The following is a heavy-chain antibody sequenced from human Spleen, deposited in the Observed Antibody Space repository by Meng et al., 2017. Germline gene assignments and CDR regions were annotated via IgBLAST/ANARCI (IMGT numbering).Heavy chain of an antibody. CDR2: IIPIFGTA. J-gene: IGHJ3*02. Sequence: SVKVSCKASGGTFSSYAISWVRQAPGQGLEWMGGIIPIFGTANYAQKFQGRVTITADESTSTAYMELSSLRSEDTAVYYCARDSTAMIVGDAFDIWGQGTMVTVSS. V-gene: IGHV1-69*13. D-gene: IGHD5-18*01. CDR3: ARDSTAMIVGDAFDI. CDR1: GGTFSSYA.